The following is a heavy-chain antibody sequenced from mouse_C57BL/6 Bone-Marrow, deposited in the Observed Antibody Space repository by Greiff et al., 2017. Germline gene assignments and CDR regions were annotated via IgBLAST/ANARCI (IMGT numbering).Heavy chain of an antibody. CDR2: IYPRSGNT. D-gene: IGHD1-1*01. J-gene: IGHJ2*01. V-gene: IGHV1-81*01. Sequence: QVQLQQSGAELARPGASVKLSCKASGYTFTSYGISWVKQRTGQGLEWIGEIYPRSGNTYYNEKFKGKATLTADKSSSTAYMELRSLTSEDSAVYFCARGPHYYYGSSYFDYWGQGTTRTVSS. CDR3: ARGPHYYYGSSYFDY. CDR1: GYTFTSYG.